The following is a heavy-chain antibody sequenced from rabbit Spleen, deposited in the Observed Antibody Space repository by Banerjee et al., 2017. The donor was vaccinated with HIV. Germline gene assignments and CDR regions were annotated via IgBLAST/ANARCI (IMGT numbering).Heavy chain of an antibody. CDR2: IRISSGST. V-gene: IGHV1S40*01. J-gene: IGHJ6*01. Sequence: QSLEESGGGLVQPGASLTLTCTASGFTISSSYYMCWVRQAPGKGLEGIACIRISSGSTYYASWAKGRFTISKTSSTTVTLQMTSLTAADTATYFCARDTSTSFSTYGMDLWGPGTLVTVS. CDR3: ARDTSTSFSTYGMDL. CDR1: GFTISSSYY. D-gene: IGHD1-1*01.